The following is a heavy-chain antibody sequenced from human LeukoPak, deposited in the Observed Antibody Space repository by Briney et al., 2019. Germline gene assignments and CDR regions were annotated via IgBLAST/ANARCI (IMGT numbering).Heavy chain of an antibody. CDR2: IYENGGTT. D-gene: IGHD1-14*01. CDR1: GFTFRSHA. CDR3: AKLHNLNSDY. V-gene: IGHV3-23*01. J-gene: IGHJ4*02. Sequence: GGSLRLSCVGSGFTFRSHAMSWVRQAPEKGLEFVSGIYENGGTTYYADSVKGRFSISRDNSKNTLYLQMDSLRGEDTAVYYCAKLHNLNSDYWGQGTLVTVSS.